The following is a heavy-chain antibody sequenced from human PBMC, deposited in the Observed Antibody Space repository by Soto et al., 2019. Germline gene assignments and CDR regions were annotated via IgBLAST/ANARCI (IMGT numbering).Heavy chain of an antibody. CDR3: ARTGPFWSGYLRSSTNWFDP. Sequence: SETLSLTCAVYGGSFSGYYWSWIRQPPGKGLEWIGEINHSGSTNYNPSLKSRVTISVDTSKNQFSLKLSSVTAADTAVYYCARTGPFWSGYLRSSTNWFDPWGQGTLVTVSS. D-gene: IGHD3-3*01. CDR1: GGSFSGYY. CDR2: INHSGST. V-gene: IGHV4-34*01. J-gene: IGHJ5*02.